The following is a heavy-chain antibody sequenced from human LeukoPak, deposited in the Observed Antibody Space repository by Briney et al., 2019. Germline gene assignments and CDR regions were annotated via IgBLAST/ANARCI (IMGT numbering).Heavy chain of an antibody. CDR3: ARQSSGRYSGPFDY. V-gene: IGHV3-7*01. CDR2: IKQGGSEK. Sequence: GGSLRLSCTVSGFTVSSNSMSWVRQAPGRGLEWVASIKQGGSEKNYVDSVKGRFTISRDNAKNSLYLQMNSLRAEDTAVYYCARQSSGRYSGPFDYWGLGTLVTVSS. CDR1: GFTVSSNS. D-gene: IGHD1-26*01. J-gene: IGHJ4*02.